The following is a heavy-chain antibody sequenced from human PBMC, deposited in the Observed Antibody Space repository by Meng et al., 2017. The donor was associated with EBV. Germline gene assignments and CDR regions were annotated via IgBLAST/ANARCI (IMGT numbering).Heavy chain of an antibody. J-gene: IGHJ5*02. CDR1: GDSISSRSYY. CDR3: ARVSFYDYWSGYSFNWFDP. D-gene: IGHD3-3*01. Sequence: QLQLYQSGPXPVKPXXXLSLTCTXAGDSISSRSYYWGWIRQSPGKGLEWIGNVYYSGNSYYNPSLKSRVTISVDTSKNQFYLKLISVTAADTAVYFCARVSFYDYWSGYSFNWFDPWGQGTLVTVAS. CDR2: VYYSGNS. V-gene: IGHV4-39*01.